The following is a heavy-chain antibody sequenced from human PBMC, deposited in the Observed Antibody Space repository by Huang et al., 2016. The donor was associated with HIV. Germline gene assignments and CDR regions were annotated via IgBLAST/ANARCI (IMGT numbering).Heavy chain of an antibody. Sequence: EVQLVESGGGLIQPGGSLRLSCASSGFTVSSNYMSWVRQAPGKGLEWVAVIYSGGITYYADSVKGRFTISRDNSKNTLYLQMNSLRAEDTAVYYCARDIHSSGWYAGGFDYWGQGTLVTVSS. CDR2: IYSGGIT. V-gene: IGHV3-53*01. J-gene: IGHJ4*02. CDR3: ARDIHSSGWYAGGFDY. CDR1: GFTVSSNY. D-gene: IGHD6-19*01.